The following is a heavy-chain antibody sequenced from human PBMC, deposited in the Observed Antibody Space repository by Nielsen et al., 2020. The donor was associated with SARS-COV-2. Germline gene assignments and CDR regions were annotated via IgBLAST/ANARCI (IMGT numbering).Heavy chain of an antibody. J-gene: IGHJ6*02. CDR2: ISYDGSNK. D-gene: IGHD2-2*01. CDR3: TREDIIVVPGVHAGYYGMDV. V-gene: IGHV3-30*03. CDR1: GFTFSSYV. Sequence: LKISCAASGFTFSSYVMHWVRQAPGKGLEWVAVISYDGSNKYYADSVKGRFTISRDNSKNTLYLQMNSLRAEDTAVYYCTREDIIVVPGVHAGYYGMDVWGQGTTVTVSS.